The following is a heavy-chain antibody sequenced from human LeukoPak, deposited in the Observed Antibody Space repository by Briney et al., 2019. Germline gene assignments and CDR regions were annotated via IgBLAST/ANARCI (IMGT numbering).Heavy chain of an antibody. V-gene: IGHV1-24*01. D-gene: IGHD7-27*01. CDR2: FDPEDGET. Sequence: ASVKVSCKVSGYTLTELSMHWVRQAPGKGLEWMGGFDPEDGETIYAQKFQGRVTMTEDTSTDTAYMELSSLRSEDTAVYYCATSGGTGEPGIADYWGQGALVTVSP. CDR1: GYTLTELS. J-gene: IGHJ4*02. CDR3: ATSGGTGEPGIADY.